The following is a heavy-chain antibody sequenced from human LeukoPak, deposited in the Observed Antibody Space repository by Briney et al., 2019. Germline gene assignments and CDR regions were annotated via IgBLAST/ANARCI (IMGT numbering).Heavy chain of an antibody. CDR3: ARDRPRARYFDY. D-gene: IGHD2-15*01. V-gene: IGHV1-69*04. Sequence: GSSVKVSCKASGGTFSSYAISWVRQAPGQGLEWMGRIIPILNVPNYAQEFEGRVTITADKSTNTAYMELSSLKSEDTAVYFCARDRPRARYFDYWGQGTLVTVSS. J-gene: IGHJ4*02. CDR2: IIPILNVP. CDR1: GGTFSSYA.